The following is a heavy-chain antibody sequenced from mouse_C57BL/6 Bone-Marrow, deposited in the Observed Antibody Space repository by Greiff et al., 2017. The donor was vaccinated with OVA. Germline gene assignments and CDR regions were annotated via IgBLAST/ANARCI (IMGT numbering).Heavy chain of an antibody. CDR1: GFSLTSYA. Sequence: QVQLKESGPGLVAPSQSLSIPCTVSGFSLTSYAISWVRQPPGKGLEWLGVIWTVGGTNYNSALKSRLSISKDNTKSQVVLKMNSLQTDDTARYYCARNYWGQGTTLTVSS. CDR2: IWTVGGT. CDR3: ARNY. J-gene: IGHJ2*01. V-gene: IGHV2-9-1*01.